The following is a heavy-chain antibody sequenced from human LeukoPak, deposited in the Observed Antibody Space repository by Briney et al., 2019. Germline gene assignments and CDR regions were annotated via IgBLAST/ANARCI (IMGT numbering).Heavy chain of an antibody. CDR2: IYYDGST. CDR1: GDSMTSSNHY. Sequence: PSETLSLTCTVSGDSMTSSNHYWVWIRQPPGKGLEWVGSIYYDGSTHYNPSLRSRVTISQDTSKNQFSLKVSSVTAADTAVYHCARRSHCTGGTCYPVWGQGTTVTVSS. V-gene: IGHV4-39*01. CDR3: ARRSHCTGGTCYPV. J-gene: IGHJ6*02. D-gene: IGHD2-15*01.